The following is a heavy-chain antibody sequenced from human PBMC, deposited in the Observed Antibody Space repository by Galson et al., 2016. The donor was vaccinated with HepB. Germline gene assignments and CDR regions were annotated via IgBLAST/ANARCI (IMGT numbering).Heavy chain of an antibody. CDR3: TRTTCQYESSGSFLNGGVDP. CDR1: GFAFSESS. Sequence: SLRLSCAAPGFAFSESSIHWVRQASGKGLEWVGRIRTEPNNFATAYGASVKGRFVISRDDSKNLAYLHLNNLNTEDSAVYYCTRTTCQYESSGSFLNGGVDPWGPGTLVTVAS. D-gene: IGHD3-22*01. J-gene: IGHJ5*02. CDR2: IRTEPNNFAT. V-gene: IGHV3-73*01.